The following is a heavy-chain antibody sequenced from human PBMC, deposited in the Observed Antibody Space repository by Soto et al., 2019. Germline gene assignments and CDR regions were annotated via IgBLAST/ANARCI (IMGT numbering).Heavy chain of an antibody. CDR3: AKDISTYPGRYTYDFAH. CDR2: IASDGSKK. J-gene: IGHJ1*01. Sequence: QVQLVESGGGVVQPGSSLRLSCAASGFSFTTFAMHWVRQAPGKGLEWVAVIASDGSKKDSVASVKGRFTISRDNSKKTLDLHMNSLRAEDSAVYYCAKDISTYPGRYTYDFAHWGQGTLVTVSS. CDR1: GFSFTTFA. V-gene: IGHV3-30*18. D-gene: IGHD1-26*01.